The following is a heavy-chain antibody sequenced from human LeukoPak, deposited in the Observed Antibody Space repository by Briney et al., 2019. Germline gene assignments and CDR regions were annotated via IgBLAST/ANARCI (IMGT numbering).Heavy chain of an antibody. CDR1: CYSISSGYY. CDR3: ARDGDYYGSGSYSLFQNWFDP. CDR2: IYHSGST. Sequence: SETLSLTCAVSCYSISSGYYWGWIRQPPGKGLVWIGRIYHSGSTYYNPSLKSRVTISVDTSKNQFSLKLSSVTAADTAVYYCARDGDYYGSGSYSLFQNWFDPWGQGTLVTVSS. D-gene: IGHD3-10*01. V-gene: IGHV4-38-2*02. J-gene: IGHJ5*02.